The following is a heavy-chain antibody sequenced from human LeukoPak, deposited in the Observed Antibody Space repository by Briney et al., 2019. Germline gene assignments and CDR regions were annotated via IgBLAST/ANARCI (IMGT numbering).Heavy chain of an antibody. CDR2: INSDGSST. V-gene: IGHV3-74*01. J-gene: IGHJ6*02. D-gene: IGHD3-3*01. Sequence: GGSLRLSCAASGFTFSSYWMHWVRQAPGKGLVWVSRINSDGSSTSYADSVKGRFTISRDNAKNTLYLQMNSLRAEDTAVYYCAREHSLFGVVMSTIYHYGMDVWGQGTTVTVSS. CDR3: AREHSLFGVVMSTIYHYGMDV. CDR1: GFTFSSYW.